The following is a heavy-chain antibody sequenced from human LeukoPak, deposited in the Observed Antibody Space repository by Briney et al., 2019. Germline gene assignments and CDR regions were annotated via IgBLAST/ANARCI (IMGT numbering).Heavy chain of an antibody. CDR1: GGTFSSYA. CDR2: IIPIFGTT. Sequence: ASVKVSCKASGGTFSSYAISWVRQAPGQGLEWMGGIIPIFGTTNYAQKFQDRVTITSDKSTSTAYMELSSLGSEDTAVYYCARVVGLTGYSSSWYSGYYYSMDVWGKGTTVTVSS. D-gene: IGHD6-13*01. V-gene: IGHV1-69*06. J-gene: IGHJ6*03. CDR3: ARVVGLTGYSSSWYSGYYYSMDV.